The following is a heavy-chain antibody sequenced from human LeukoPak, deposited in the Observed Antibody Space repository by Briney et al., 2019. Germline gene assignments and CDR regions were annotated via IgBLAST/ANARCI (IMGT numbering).Heavy chain of an antibody. Sequence: SETLSLTCAVYGGSFSGYYWGWIRQPPGKGLEWIGKINHSGSTNYNPSLKSRVTISVDTSKNQFSLKLSSVTAADTAVYYCARGRTMVRGVTLDYWGQGTLVTVSA. J-gene: IGHJ4*02. CDR3: ARGRTMVRGVTLDY. D-gene: IGHD3-10*01. V-gene: IGHV4-34*01. CDR2: INHSGST. CDR1: GGSFSGYY.